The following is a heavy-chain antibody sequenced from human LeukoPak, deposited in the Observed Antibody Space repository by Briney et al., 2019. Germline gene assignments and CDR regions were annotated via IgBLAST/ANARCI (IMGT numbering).Heavy chain of an antibody. CDR1: GGSISSYY. CDR3: ARQRVGYSSSSSGDY. D-gene: IGHD6-6*01. Sequence: SETLSLTCTVSGGSISSYYWSWIRQPAGKGLEWIGRIYTGGSTYYNPSLKSRVTISVDTSKNQFSLKLSSVTAADTAVYYCARQRVGYSSSSSGDYWGQGTLVTVSS. CDR2: IYTGGST. J-gene: IGHJ4*02. V-gene: IGHV4-4*07.